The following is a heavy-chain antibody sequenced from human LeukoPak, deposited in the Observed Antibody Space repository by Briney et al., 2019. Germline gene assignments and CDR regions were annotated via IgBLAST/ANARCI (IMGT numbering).Heavy chain of an antibody. V-gene: IGHV1-18*01. CDR1: GYTFTSYG. CDR3: ARAEVYDNVWGSYPTDY. CDR2: ISIYNGNT. J-gene: IGHJ4*02. Sequence: ASVKVSCKASGYTFTSYGITWVRQAPGQGLEWMGWISIYNGNTNYAQKLQGRVTMTTDTSTSTAYMELRSLRSDDTAVYYCARAEVYDNVWGSYPTDYWGQGTLVTVSS. D-gene: IGHD3-16*01.